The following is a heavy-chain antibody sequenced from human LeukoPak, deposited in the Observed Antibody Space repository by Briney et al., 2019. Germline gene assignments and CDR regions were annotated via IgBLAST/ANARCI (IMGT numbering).Heavy chain of an antibody. CDR2: MNPNSGNT. CDR3: ARGGFGVVPGLVEYYFDY. V-gene: IGHV1-8*03. J-gene: IGHJ4*02. Sequence: ASVKVSCKASGYTFTSYDINWVRQATGQGLEWMGWMNPNSGNTGYAQKFQGRVTITRNTSISTAYMELSSLRSEDTAVYYCARGGFGVVPGLVEYYFDYWGQGTLVTVSS. CDR1: GYTFTSYD. D-gene: IGHD3-3*01.